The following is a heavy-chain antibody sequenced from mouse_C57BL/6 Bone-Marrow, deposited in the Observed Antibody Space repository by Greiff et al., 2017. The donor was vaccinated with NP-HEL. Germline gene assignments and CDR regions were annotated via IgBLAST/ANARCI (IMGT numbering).Heavy chain of an antibody. J-gene: IGHJ2*01. D-gene: IGHD2-2*01. CDR3: ARADLLWLRRYFDY. V-gene: IGHV3-6*01. CDR1: GYSITSGYY. CDR2: ISYDGSN. Sequence: DVQLQESGPGLVKPSQSLSLTCSVTGYSITSGYYWNWIRQFPGNKLEWMGYISYDGSNNYNPSLKNRISITRDTSKNQFFLKLNSVTTEDTATYYCARADLLWLRRYFDYWGQGTTLTVSS.